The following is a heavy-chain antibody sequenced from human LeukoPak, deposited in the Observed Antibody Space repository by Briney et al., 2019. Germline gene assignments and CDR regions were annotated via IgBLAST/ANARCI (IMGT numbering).Heavy chain of an antibody. J-gene: IGHJ5*02. CDR2: INHSGST. CDR3: ARGRPNWFDP. CDR1: GGSISSSSYF. Sequence: SETLSLTCTASGGSISSSSYFWGWIRQPPGKGLEWIGEINHSGSTNYNPSLKSRVTISVDTSKNQFSLKLSSVTAADTAVYYCARGRPNWFDPWGQGTLVTVSS. V-gene: IGHV4-39*07.